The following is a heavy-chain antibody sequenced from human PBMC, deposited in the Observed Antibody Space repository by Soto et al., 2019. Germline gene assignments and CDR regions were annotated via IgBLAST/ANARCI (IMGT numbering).Heavy chain of an antibody. CDR1: GYSFSDYY. D-gene: IGHD6-6*01. J-gene: IGHJ6*02. CDR3: ASMSRPFYYYGMDV. Sequence: QVQLVQSGAEVEKPGASVKVSCKASGYSFSDYYIHWVRQAPGQGLEWMGWIDPNSGGTNFAQKFQGRVILTRDTSISTAYMQLSSLRSDDTAVYYCASMSRPFYYYGMDVWGQGTTVTVSS. V-gene: IGHV1-2*02. CDR2: IDPNSGGT.